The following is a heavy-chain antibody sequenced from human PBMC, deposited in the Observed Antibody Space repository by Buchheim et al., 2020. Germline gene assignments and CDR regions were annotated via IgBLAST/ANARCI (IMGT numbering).Heavy chain of an antibody. CDR2: IWHDGSNK. D-gene: IGHD2-21*02. J-gene: IGHJ2*01. Sequence: QVQLVESGGGVVQPGRSLRLSCAASGFTFSSYGMHWVRQAPGKGLVWVAGIWHDGSNKYYADSVKGRFTISRDNSKNTLYLQINSMRAEDTAVYYCARESGSDFNWYFDLWGRSTL. V-gene: IGHV3-33*01. CDR1: GFTFSSYG. CDR3: ARESGSDFNWYFDL.